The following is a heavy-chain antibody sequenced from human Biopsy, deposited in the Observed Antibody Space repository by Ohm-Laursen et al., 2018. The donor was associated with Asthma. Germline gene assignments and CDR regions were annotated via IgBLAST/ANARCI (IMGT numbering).Heavy chain of an antibody. V-gene: IGHV4-39*01. CDR1: GGSMSSSSCY. D-gene: IGHD7-27*01. CDR3: ARHWDWGSFFDY. Sequence: TLSLTCTVSGGSMSSSSCYWGWIRQPPGKGLEWMGSISYTGSAYHNPSLKSRVTISVDTSKNHFSLKLSSVTAADTAVYYCARHWDWGSFFDYWGQGTPVTVSS. CDR2: ISYTGSA. J-gene: IGHJ4*02.